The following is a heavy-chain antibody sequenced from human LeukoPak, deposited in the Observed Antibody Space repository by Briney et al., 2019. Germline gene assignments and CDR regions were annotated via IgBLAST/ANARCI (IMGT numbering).Heavy chain of an antibody. D-gene: IGHD3-10*01. Sequence: SETLSLTCTGSGVSISSYYWSWIRQPPGKGLEWIGCIYYSGSTNYNPSLKSRVTISVDTSKNQFSLNLYSVTASDTAVYYCAREGGYGSGGLDNWGQGTLVTVSS. CDR3: AREGGYGSGGLDN. J-gene: IGHJ4*02. V-gene: IGHV4-4*08. CDR2: IYYSGST. CDR1: GVSISSYY.